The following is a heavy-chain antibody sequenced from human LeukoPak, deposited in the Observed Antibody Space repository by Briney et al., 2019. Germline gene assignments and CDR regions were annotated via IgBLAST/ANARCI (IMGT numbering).Heavy chain of an antibody. CDR1: GFTFSSYA. V-gene: IGHV3-43*02. J-gene: IGHJ5*02. D-gene: IGHD3-16*01. CDR3: ARELRFNWFDP. Sequence: GGSLRLSCAASGFTFSSYAMSWVRQAPGKGLEWVSLISGDGGSTYYADSVKGRFTISRDNSKNSLYLQMNSLRTEDTALYYCARELRFNWFDPWGQGTLVTVSS. CDR2: ISGDGGST.